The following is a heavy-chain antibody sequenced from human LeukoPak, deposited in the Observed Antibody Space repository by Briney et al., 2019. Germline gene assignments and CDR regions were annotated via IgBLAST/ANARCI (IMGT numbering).Heavy chain of an antibody. CDR3: AIHPSDSSGYFSY. CDR1: GYTFSSCA. D-gene: IGHD3-22*01. V-gene: IGHV7-4-1*02. J-gene: IGHJ4*02. Sequence: ASVKVSCKASGYTFSSCAINWVRQAPGQGLEYMGWIDTKTGNPTYAQGFTGRFVFSLDTSVSTAYLQISSLKAEDTAVYYCAIHPSDSSGYFSYWGQGALVAVSS. CDR2: IDTKTGNP.